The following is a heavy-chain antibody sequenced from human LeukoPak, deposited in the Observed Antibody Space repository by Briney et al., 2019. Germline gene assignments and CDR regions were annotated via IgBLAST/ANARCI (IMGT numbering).Heavy chain of an antibody. D-gene: IGHD3-10*01. CDR2: IYHSGST. Sequence: SQTLSLTCAVSGGSISSGGYSWSWIRQPPGKGLEWIGYIYHSGSTYYNPSLKSRVTISVDRSKSQFSLKLSSVTAADTAVYYCASASGSYYNWFDPWGQGTLVTVSS. V-gene: IGHV4-30-2*01. CDR3: ASASGSYYNWFDP. CDR1: GGSISSGGYS. J-gene: IGHJ5*02.